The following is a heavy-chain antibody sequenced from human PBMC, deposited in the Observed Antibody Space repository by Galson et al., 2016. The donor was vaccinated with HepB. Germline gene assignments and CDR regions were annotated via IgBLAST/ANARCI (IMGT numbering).Heavy chain of an antibody. D-gene: IGHD6-19*01. Sequence: SLRLACAASGFIFSTYSMNWVRQAPGKGLEWVSSSSSGSAYRYYAGSVKGRFTISRDNAKKSLYLQMNSLRAEDTAVYYCARMRYSSGWLDGFDIWGQGTMVTVSS. V-gene: IGHV3-21*01. CDR3: ARMRYSSGWLDGFDI. J-gene: IGHJ3*02. CDR2: SSSGSAYR. CDR1: GFIFSTYS.